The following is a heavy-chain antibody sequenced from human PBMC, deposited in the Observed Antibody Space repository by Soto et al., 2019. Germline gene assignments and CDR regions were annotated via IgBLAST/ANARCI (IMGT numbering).Heavy chain of an antibody. CDR1: GGSISSGDYY. CDR2: IYYSGSS. Sequence: SETLSLTCTVSGGSISSGDYYWSWIRQPPGKGLEYIGYIYYSGSSHYNPSLKSRVTISLDTSRNQFSLKLSSVTAADTAVYYCARAIVATSGGMDVWGQGTTVTV. J-gene: IGHJ6*02. CDR3: ARAIVATSGGMDV. V-gene: IGHV4-30-4*01. D-gene: IGHD5-12*01.